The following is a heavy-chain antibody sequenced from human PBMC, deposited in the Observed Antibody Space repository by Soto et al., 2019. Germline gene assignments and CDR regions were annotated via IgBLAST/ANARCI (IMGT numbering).Heavy chain of an antibody. CDR3: AKDMTTVTSGLWFPFDP. D-gene: IGHD4-17*01. Sequence: EVQLLESGGGLVQPGGSPRLSCAASGFTFSSYAMSWVRQAPGKGLEWVSAISGSGGSTYYADSVKGRFTISRDNSKNTLYLQMNSLRAEDTAVYYCAKDMTTVTSGLWFPFDPWGQGTLVTVSS. CDR1: GFTFSSYA. CDR2: ISGSGGST. V-gene: IGHV3-23*01. J-gene: IGHJ5*02.